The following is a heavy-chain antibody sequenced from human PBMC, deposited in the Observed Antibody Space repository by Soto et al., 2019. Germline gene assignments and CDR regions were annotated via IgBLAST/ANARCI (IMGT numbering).Heavy chain of an antibody. Sequence: EVQLLESGGTLVQPGESLRLSCEVSGFSFSSFAMNWVRQAPGEGLEWVSSIRGTATSYADSVKGRFTISRDNSKNTVYLQMNTLRGEDTAVYYCAKCAGLMTTSGGLCNWFDPWGQGTLVIVSS. V-gene: IGHV3-23*01. CDR1: GFSFSSFA. CDR2: IRGTAT. D-gene: IGHD3-16*01. CDR3: AKCAGLMTTSGGLCNWFDP. J-gene: IGHJ5*02.